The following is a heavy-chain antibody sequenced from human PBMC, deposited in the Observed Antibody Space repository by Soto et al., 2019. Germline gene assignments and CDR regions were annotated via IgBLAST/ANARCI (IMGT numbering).Heavy chain of an antibody. V-gene: IGHV1-24*01. D-gene: IGHD2-21*01. CDR1: GYTLTELS. Sequence: ASVKVSCKVSGYTLTELSMHWVRQAPGKGLEWMGGFDPEDGETIYAQKFQGRVTMTEDTSTDTAYMELSSLRSEDTAVYYCATLRVVVIAIPAQKYYYYYMDVWGKGTTVTVSS. CDR2: FDPEDGET. J-gene: IGHJ6*03. CDR3: ATLRVVVIAIPAQKYYYYYMDV.